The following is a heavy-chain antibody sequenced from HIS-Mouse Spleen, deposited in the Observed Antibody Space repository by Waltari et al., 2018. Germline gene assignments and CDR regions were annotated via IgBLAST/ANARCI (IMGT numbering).Heavy chain of an antibody. CDR1: GGSFSGYY. CDR3: AGGIGVSGYSGYDWGSTYYFDY. CDR2: INHSGST. V-gene: IGHV4-34*01. J-gene: IGHJ4*02. Sequence: QVQLQQWGAGLLKPSETLSLTCAVYGGSFSGYYWSWLRQPPGKGLEWIGEINHSGSTNNNHSRKSRVTISVDTSKNQFSLKLSSVTAADTAVYYCAGGIGVSGYSGYDWGSTYYFDYWGQGTLVTVSS. D-gene: IGHD5-12*01.